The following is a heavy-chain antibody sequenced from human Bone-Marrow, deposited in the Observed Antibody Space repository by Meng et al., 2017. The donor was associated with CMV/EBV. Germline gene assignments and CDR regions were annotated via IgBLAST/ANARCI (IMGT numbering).Heavy chain of an antibody. CDR3: AGEITGGVAAGLYYYYGMDV. D-gene: IGHD2-8*02. V-gene: IGHV1-69*05. CDR1: GGTFSSYA. Sequence: SVKVSCKASGGTFSSYAISWVRQAPGQGLEWMGGIIPIFGTANYAQKFQGRVTITTDESTSTAYMELSSLRSEDTAVYYCAGEITGGVAAGLYYYYGMDVWVQGTTVTVSS. J-gene: IGHJ6*02. CDR2: IIPIFGTA.